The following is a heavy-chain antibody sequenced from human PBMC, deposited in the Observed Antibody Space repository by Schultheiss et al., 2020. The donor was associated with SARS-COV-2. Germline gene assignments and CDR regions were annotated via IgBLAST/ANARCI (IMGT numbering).Heavy chain of an antibody. CDR3: AKSITMKVVENLGN. V-gene: IGHV3-23*01. CDR1: GFTVSSNY. CDR2: ISGSGGST. Sequence: GGSLRLSCAASGFTVSSNYMSWVRQAPGKGLEWVSAISGSGGSTYYADSVKGRFTISRDNSKNTLYLQMNSLRAEDTAVYYCAKSITMKVVENLGNWGQGTLVTVSS. J-gene: IGHJ4*02. D-gene: IGHD3-22*01.